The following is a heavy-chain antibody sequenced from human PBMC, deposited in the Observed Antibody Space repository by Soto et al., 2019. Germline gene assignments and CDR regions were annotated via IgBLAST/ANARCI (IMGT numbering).Heavy chain of an antibody. Sequence: SETLSLTCTVSGGSISSYYWSWIRQPPGKGLEWIGYIYYSGSTNYNPSLKSRVTISVDTSKNQFSLKLSSVTAADTAVYYCARQDGAVAGTAYYFDYWGQGTLVTVSS. CDR1: GGSISSYY. V-gene: IGHV4-59*01. D-gene: IGHD6-19*01. CDR2: IYYSGST. CDR3: ARQDGAVAGTAYYFDY. J-gene: IGHJ4*02.